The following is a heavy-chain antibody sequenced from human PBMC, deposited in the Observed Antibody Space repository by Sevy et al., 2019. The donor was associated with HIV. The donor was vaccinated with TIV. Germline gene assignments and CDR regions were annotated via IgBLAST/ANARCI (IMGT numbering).Heavy chain of an antibody. CDR1: GFTFSSYS. CDR2: ISSSSSTI. D-gene: IGHD2-2*01. CDR3: ARVVPAANKDAFDI. V-gene: IGHV3-48*01. Sequence: GGSLRLSCAASGFTFSSYSMNWVRQAPGKGLEWVSYISSSSSTIYYADSVKGRFTISRDNAKNSPYLQMNSLRAEDTAVYYCARVVPAANKDAFDIWGQGTMVTVSS. J-gene: IGHJ3*02.